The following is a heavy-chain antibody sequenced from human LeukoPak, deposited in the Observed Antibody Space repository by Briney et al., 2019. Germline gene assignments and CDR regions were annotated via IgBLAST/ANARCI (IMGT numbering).Heavy chain of an antibody. J-gene: IGHJ4*02. V-gene: IGHV3-23*01. CDR3: ARLPWSDFPY. Sequence: GGSLRLPCAASGFTFSSYAMSWVRQAPGKGLEWVSAISGSGGSTYYADSVKGRFIVSRDNSKNTVYLQMNSLRAEDTAVYYCARLPWSDFPYWGQGTLVTVSS. CDR2: ISGSGGST. CDR1: GFTFSSYA. D-gene: IGHD3-3*01.